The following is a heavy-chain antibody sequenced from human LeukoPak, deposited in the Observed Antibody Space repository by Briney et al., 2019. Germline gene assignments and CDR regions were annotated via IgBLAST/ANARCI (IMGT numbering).Heavy chain of an antibody. CDR3: ARSHSGADY. Sequence: GRSLRLSCAASGFTFDDYAMHWVRQAPGKGLEWVSGISWNSGSIGYADSVKGRFTISRDNAKNSLYLQMNSLRAEDTALYYCARSHSGADYWGQGTLVTVSS. CDR1: GFTFDDYA. J-gene: IGHJ4*02. D-gene: IGHD1-26*01. CDR2: ISWNSGSI. V-gene: IGHV3-9*01.